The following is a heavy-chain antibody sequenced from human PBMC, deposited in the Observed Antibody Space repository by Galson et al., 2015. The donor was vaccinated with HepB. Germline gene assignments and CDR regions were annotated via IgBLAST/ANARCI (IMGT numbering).Heavy chain of an antibody. J-gene: IGHJ3*01. D-gene: IGHD3-16*02. CDR2: IYWDDDR. CDR3: AHVVITFGGVIGDEAFDV. CDR1: GFSLTTTGVG. V-gene: IGHV2-5*02. Sequence: PALVKPTQPLTLTCSFSGFSLTTTGVGVGWIRQPPGEALEWLGIIYWDDDRRYSPSLKSRLSIAKDTSNNQVVLTMINMDPADTATYYCAHVVITFGGVIGDEAFDVWGQGTMVTVSS.